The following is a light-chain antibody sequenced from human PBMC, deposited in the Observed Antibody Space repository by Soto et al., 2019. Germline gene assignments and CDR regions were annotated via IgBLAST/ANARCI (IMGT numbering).Light chain of an antibody. J-gene: IGKJ1*01. CDR1: QTLRGTY. V-gene: IGKV3-20*01. Sequence: DIVLTQSPGSLSLSPGERATLSCRASQTLRGTYLAWYQQKPGQAPRLLIYGASNTATGIPDRFSGSGYGTDFTLTINRLEPEDSAVYYCQQYGGAPWTFGQGTNVEI. CDR2: GAS. CDR3: QQYGGAPWT.